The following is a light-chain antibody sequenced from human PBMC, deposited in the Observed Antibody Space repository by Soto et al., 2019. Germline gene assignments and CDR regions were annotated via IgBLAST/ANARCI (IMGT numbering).Light chain of an antibody. CDR2: GNS. V-gene: IGLV1-40*01. CDR3: QSYDSSLSVHVV. Sequence: QSVLTQPPSVSGAPGQRVTISCTGSSSNIGAGYDVHWYQQLPGTAPKLLIYGNSNRPSGVPERFSGSNSGTSASLAITGLQAEDEADYYCQSYDSSLSVHVVFGGGTQLTVL. J-gene: IGLJ2*01. CDR1: SSNIGAGYD.